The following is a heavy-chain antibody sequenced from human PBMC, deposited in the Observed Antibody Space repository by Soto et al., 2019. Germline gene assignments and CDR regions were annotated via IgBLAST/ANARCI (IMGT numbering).Heavy chain of an antibody. CDR1: GFTFSTHA. CDR3: ARDQTGITTAGGGRIDH. V-gene: IGHV3-30-3*01. J-gene: IGHJ4*02. Sequence: QVQLVESGGGVVQPGRSLRLSCAASGFTFSTHAMHWVRQAPGKGLECVAIVSFDGTNKYHADSVKGRFTISRDNSKNTLYLQMSCLTPEDTAVYYCARDQTGITTAGGGRIDHWGQGTLVTVSS. D-gene: IGHD6-13*01. CDR2: VSFDGTNK.